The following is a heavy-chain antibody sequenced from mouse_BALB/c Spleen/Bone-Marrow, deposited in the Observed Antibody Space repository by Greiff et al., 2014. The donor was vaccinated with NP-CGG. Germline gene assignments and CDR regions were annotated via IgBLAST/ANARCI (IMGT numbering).Heavy chain of an antibody. D-gene: IGHD1-1*01. Sequence: VQLQQSGTVLARPGASVKMSCKASGYTFTSYWMHWVKQRPGQGLEWIGAIYPGNSDTSYNQKFKGKAKLTAVTTSSTAYMELSSLTNEDFAVYYCTRVISAVLATRAMDYWGQGSSVTVSS. CDR2: IYPGNSDT. J-gene: IGHJ4*01. CDR1: GYTFTSYW. V-gene: IGHV1-5*01. CDR3: TRVISAVLATRAMDY.